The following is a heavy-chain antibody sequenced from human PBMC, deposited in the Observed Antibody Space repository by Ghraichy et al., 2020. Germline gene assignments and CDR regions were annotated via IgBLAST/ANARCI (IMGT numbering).Heavy chain of an antibody. V-gene: IGHV3-7*01. CDR1: GFTFSSYW. Sequence: GGSLRLSCAASGFTFSSYWMSWVRQAPGKGLEWVANIKQDGSEKYYVDSVKGRFTISRDNAKNSLYLQMNSLRAEDTAVYYCARDPEGGAFSWFDPWGQGTLVTVSS. CDR3: ARDPEGGAFSWFDP. CDR2: IKQDGSEK. J-gene: IGHJ5*02. D-gene: IGHD1-14*01.